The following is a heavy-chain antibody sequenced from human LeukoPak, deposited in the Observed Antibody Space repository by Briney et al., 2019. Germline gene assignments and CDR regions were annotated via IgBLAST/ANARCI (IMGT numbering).Heavy chain of an antibody. CDR3: ARGTVTTED. Sequence: ASVKVSCKASGYTFTSYGISWVRQAPGQGLEWMGWISAYNGNTNYAQKLQGRVTITADKSTSTAYMELSSLRSEDTAVYYCARGTVTTEDWGQGTLVTVSS. V-gene: IGHV1-18*01. J-gene: IGHJ4*02. CDR1: GYTFTSYG. CDR2: ISAYNGNT. D-gene: IGHD4-17*01.